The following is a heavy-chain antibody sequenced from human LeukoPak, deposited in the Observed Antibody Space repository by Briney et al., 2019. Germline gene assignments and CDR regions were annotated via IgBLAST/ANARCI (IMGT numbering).Heavy chain of an antibody. Sequence: GGSLRLSCAASGFTFSNYAMSWVRQAPGKGLEWVSALSGSGGSTYYADSVKGRFTISRDNSKNTLYLQMNSLRAEDTAVYYCARVGGRAYCGGDCYHFDYWGQGTLVTVSS. J-gene: IGHJ4*02. V-gene: IGHV3-23*01. D-gene: IGHD2-21*01. CDR3: ARVGGRAYCGGDCYHFDY. CDR1: GFTFSNYA. CDR2: LSGSGGST.